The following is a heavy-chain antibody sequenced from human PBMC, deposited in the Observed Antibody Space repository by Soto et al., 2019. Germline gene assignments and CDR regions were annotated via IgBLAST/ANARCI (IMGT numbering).Heavy chain of an antibody. D-gene: IGHD2-2*01. CDR2: ISGSGGST. CDR1: GFTLSRYA. J-gene: IGHJ6*03. Sequence: PGGALRLSCGASGFTLSRYAISWGRQAPGKGLEWVSAISGSGGSTYYADSVKGRFTISRDNSKNTLYLQMNSLRAEDTAVYYCAKEDCSSTSCYSYYYYMDVWGKGTTVTVSS. V-gene: IGHV3-23*01. CDR3: AKEDCSSTSCYSYYYYMDV.